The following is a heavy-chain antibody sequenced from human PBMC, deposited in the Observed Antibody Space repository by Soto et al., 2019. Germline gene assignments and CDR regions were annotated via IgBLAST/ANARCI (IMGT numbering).Heavy chain of an antibody. CDR2: ISGSGGST. CDR1: GFTFSSYA. D-gene: IGHD2-2*01. J-gene: IGHJ1*01. V-gene: IGHV3-23*01. Sequence: GGSLRLSCAASGFTFSSYAMSWVRQAPGKGLEWVSAISGSGGSTYYADSVKGRSTISRDNSKNTLYLQMNSLRAEDTAVYYCAKRRLNTITSLSDYWGQGVQVTVSS. CDR3: AKRRLNTITSLSDY.